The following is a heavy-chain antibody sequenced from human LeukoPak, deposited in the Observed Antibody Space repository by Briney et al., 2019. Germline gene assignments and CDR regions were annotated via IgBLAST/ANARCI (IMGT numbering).Heavy chain of an antibody. V-gene: IGHV3-11*01. J-gene: IGHJ3*02. CDR2: ISSSGSTI. D-gene: IGHD3-22*01. CDR1: GFTFSDYY. CDR3: ASPYYYDSSGYYYSAFDI. Sequence: GGSLRLSCAASGFTFSDYYMSWIRQAPGKGLEWVSYISSSGSTIYYADSVKGRFTISRDNAKNSLYLQMNSLRAEDTAVYYCASPYYYDSSGYYYSAFDIWGQGTMVTVSS.